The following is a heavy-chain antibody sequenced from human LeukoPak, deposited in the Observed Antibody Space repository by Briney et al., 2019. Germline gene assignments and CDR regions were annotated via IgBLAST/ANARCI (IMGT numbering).Heavy chain of an antibody. J-gene: IGHJ3*02. CDR2: FDPEDGET. V-gene: IGHV1-24*01. CDR1: GYTLTELS. Sequence: ASVKVSCKVSGYTLTELSMHWVRQAPGKGLEWMGGFDPEDGETIYAQKFQGRVTMTEDTSTDTAYMELSSLRSEDTAVYYCATGLYFDWLVALDIWGQGTMVTVSS. CDR3: ATGLYFDWLVALDI. D-gene: IGHD3-9*01.